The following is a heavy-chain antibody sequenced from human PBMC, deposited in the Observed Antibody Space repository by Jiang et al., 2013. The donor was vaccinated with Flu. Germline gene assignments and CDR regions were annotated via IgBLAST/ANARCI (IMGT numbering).Heavy chain of an antibody. V-gene: IGHV4-61*01. Sequence: GLVKPSETLSLTCAVSGGSISSGSYYWSWIRQPPGKGLEWIGYIYYSGSTNYNPSLKSRVTISVDTSKNQFSLKLSSVTAADTAVYYCAREKYTISELLPDYWGQGTLVTVSS. D-gene: IGHD1-26*01. CDR2: IYYSGST. J-gene: IGHJ4*02. CDR1: GGSISSGSYY. CDR3: AREKYTISELLPDY.